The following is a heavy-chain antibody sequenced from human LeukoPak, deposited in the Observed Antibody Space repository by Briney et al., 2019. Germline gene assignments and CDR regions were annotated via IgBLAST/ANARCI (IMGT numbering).Heavy chain of an antibody. D-gene: IGHD6-13*01. CDR3: AKALKSSSWYSGVNYYGMDV. Sequence: PGGSLRLSCAASGFAFSSYGMHWVRQAPGKGLEWVAVISYDGSNKYYADSVKGRFTISRDNSKNTLYLQMNSLRAEDTAVYYCAKALKSSSWYSGVNYYGMDVWGQGTTVTVSS. V-gene: IGHV3-30*18. CDR1: GFAFSSYG. CDR2: ISYDGSNK. J-gene: IGHJ6*02.